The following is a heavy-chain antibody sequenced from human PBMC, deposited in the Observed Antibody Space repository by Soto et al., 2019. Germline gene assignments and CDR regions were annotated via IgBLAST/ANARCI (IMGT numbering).Heavy chain of an antibody. CDR1: EDSVSSNSAA. D-gene: IGHD4-17*01. V-gene: IGHV6-1*01. CDR2: TYYRSKWYN. Sequence: SQTLSLTCAISEDSVSSNSAAWNWIRQSPSRGLEWLGRTYYRSKWYNDYAVSVKSRITINPDTSKNQFSLQLNSVTPEDTAVYYCARDTVTRDYYYYYYMDVWGKGTTVTVSS. J-gene: IGHJ6*03. CDR3: ARDTVTRDYYYYYYMDV.